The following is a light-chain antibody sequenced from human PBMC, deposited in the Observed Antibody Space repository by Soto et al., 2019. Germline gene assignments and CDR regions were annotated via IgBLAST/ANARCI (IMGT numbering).Light chain of an antibody. J-gene: IGLJ2*01. CDR2: EVS. V-gene: IGLV2-14*01. CDR3: SSYTSSSTPMV. CDR1: NRDVGGYNY. Sequence: QSVLTQPASVSGSPGQSITIACTGTNRDVGGYNYVSWYQQHPGKAPKLMIYEVSNRPSGVSNRFSGSKSGNTASLTIAGLQAEDEADYYCSSYTSSSTPMVFGGGTKLTVL.